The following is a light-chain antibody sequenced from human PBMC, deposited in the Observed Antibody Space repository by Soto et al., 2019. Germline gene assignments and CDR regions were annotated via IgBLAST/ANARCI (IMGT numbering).Light chain of an antibody. CDR1: QNINNK. CDR3: QQYHTQPPST. J-gene: IGKJ1*01. V-gene: IGKV3-15*01. Sequence: FSCGLSQNINNKLAWYQQKPGQAPRLLIYGASTRATGIPARFSGSWSGTEYTLTISSLQSQDYPVYYSQQYHTQPPSTFAQGTKVDIK. CDR2: GAS.